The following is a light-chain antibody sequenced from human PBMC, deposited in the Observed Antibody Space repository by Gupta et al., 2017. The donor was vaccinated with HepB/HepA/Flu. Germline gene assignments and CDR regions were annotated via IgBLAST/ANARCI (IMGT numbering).Light chain of an antibody. CDR3: QQYDNIPLT. Sequence: DIQMSQSPYSLSASVGDRVTITCQASQDISNYLHWYQQKPGKAPKLLIYDASNLETGVPARFSGSGSGTDFTFTISSLQPEDIATYYCQQYDNIPLTFGGGTKVEIK. V-gene: IGKV1-33*01. J-gene: IGKJ4*02. CDR2: DAS. CDR1: QDISNY.